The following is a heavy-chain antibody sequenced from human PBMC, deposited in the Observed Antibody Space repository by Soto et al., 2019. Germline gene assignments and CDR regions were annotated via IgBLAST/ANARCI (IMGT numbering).Heavy chain of an antibody. D-gene: IGHD6-19*01. J-gene: IGHJ5*02. CDR3: AFAVAGMSSWFDP. CDR2: INPSGGST. Sequence: ASVKVSCKASGYPFTSYSMHWVRQAPGQGLEWMGIINPSGGSTSYAQKFQGRVTMTRDTSTSTVYMELSSLRSEDTAVYYCAFAVAGMSSWFDPWGQGTLVTVS. V-gene: IGHV1-46*01. CDR1: GYPFTSYS.